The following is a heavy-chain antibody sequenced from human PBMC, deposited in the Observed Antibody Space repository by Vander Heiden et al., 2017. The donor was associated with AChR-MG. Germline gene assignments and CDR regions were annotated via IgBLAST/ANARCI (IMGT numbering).Heavy chain of an antibody. CDR2: ISYDGSNK. D-gene: IGHD3-10*01. J-gene: IGHJ4*02. CDR3: ARDEKTGRRGSGSYVY. V-gene: IGHV3-30-3*01. CDR1: GFTFSSYA. Sequence: QVQLVEYGGGVVQPGRYLRLSCAASGFTFSSYAMHWVRQAPGKGLEWVAVISYDGSNKYYADSVKGRFTISRDNSKNTLYLQMNSLRAEDTAVYYCARDEKTGRRGSGSYVYWGQGTLVTVSS.